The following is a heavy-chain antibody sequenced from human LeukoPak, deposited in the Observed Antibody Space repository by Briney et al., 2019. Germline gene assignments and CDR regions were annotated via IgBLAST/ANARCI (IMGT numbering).Heavy chain of an antibody. D-gene: IGHD2-21*01. CDR2: FYYSGST. CDR1: GGSISSSSYF. Sequence: SETLSLTCTVSGGSISSSSYFWGWIRQPPGKGLECIGSFYYSGSTYYNPFLKSRVTISVDTSKNQFSLRLSSVTAADTAVYYCARLNSILWSLGYWGQGTLVTVSS. CDR3: ARLNSILWSLGY. J-gene: IGHJ4*02. V-gene: IGHV4-39*01.